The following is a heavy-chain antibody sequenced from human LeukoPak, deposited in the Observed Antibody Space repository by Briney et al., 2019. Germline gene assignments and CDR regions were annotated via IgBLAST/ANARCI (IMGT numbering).Heavy chain of an antibody. V-gene: IGHV4-39*01. CDR3: ARHSGDYYDSSGYLDY. J-gene: IGHJ4*02. D-gene: IGHD3-22*01. CDR1: GGSISSSSDY. CDR2: IYYSGST. Sequence: PSETLSLTCTASGGSISSSSDYWGWIRQPPGKGLEWIGSIYYSGSTYYIPSLKSRVTISVDTSKNQFSLKLSSVTAADTAVYYCARHSGDYYDSSGYLDYWGQGTLVTVSS.